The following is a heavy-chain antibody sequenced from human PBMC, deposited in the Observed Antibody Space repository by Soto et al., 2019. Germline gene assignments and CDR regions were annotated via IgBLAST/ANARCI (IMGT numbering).Heavy chain of an antibody. V-gene: IGHV1-46*01. D-gene: IGHD3-22*01. CDR1: GYTFTTYY. CDR3: ARQRSDRSGYNGGYNNY. CDR2: ISPSGGTT. Sequence: QVQLVQSGAEVKKPGASVKVSCKASGYTFTTYYIQWVRQAPGQGLEWKGVISPSGGTTTYAQKVKGRGTMTRDTSTSTVHMELSRLRSEDTAVYYCARQRSDRSGYNGGYNNYWGQGTLVTVSS. J-gene: IGHJ4*02.